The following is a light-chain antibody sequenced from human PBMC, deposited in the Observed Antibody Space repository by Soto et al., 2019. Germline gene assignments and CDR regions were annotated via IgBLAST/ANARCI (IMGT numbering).Light chain of an antibody. CDR2: AAS. J-gene: IGKJ1*01. CDR1: QSISSY. CDR3: QQSYIPPRT. Sequence: DIHITQSPSSLSASIGDRVTITCRASQSISSYLNWYQQKPGKAPKLLIYAASSLQSGVPSRFSGSGSGTDFTLTISSLHPEDFATYYCQQSYIPPRTFGQGTKVDI. V-gene: IGKV1-39*01.